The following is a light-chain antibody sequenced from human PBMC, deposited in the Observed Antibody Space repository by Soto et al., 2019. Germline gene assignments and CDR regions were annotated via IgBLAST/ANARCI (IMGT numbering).Light chain of an antibody. CDR2: KAS. CDR1: QSISSW. J-gene: IGKJ1*01. V-gene: IGKV1-5*03. Sequence: DIQMTQSPSTLSASVGDRVTITCRASQSISSWLAWYQQNPGKAPKLLIYKASSLESGVPSRFSGSGSGTEFTLTISSLQPDDFATYYCQQYNSFPTFGQGTKVEIK. CDR3: QQYNSFPT.